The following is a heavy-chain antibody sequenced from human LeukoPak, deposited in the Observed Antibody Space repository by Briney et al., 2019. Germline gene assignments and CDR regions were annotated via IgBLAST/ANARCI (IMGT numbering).Heavy chain of an antibody. J-gene: IGHJ4*02. CDR2: IYYSGST. Sequence: SETLSLTCTVSGGSIRSSSYYWGWIPPPPGKGLEWIGSIYYSGSTYYNASLKSRGTISVDTSKNQFSLKLNSVTAADTAVYFCARQVVAVAGTGYFDYWGQGTLVTVSS. V-gene: IGHV4-39*01. CDR1: GGSIRSSSYY. CDR3: ARQVVAVAGTGYFDY. D-gene: IGHD6-19*01.